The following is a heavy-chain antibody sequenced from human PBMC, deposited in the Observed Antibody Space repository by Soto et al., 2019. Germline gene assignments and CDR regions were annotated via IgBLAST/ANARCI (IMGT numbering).Heavy chain of an antibody. D-gene: IGHD5-18*01. CDR3: ARTQKKPSYGPPLYYYGMDV. CDR1: GGSFSGYY. J-gene: IGHJ6*02. CDR2: INHSGST. Sequence: SETLSLTCAVYGGSFSGYYWSWIRQPPGKGLEWIGEINHSGSTNYNPSLKSRVTISVDTSKNQFSLKLSSVTAADTAVYYCARTQKKPSYGPPLYYYGMDVWGPGTTVTVYS. V-gene: IGHV4-34*01.